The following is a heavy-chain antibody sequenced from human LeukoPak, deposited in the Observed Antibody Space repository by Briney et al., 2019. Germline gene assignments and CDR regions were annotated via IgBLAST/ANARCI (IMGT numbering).Heavy chain of an antibody. CDR2: ISGGGGGT. J-gene: IGHJ4*02. D-gene: IGHD3-10*01. CDR3: AKGTERYREVSSFDY. V-gene: IGHV3-23*01. CDR1: GFIFSTYT. Sequence: GGSLRLSCAASGFIFSTYTMNWVRQAPGKGLEWVSAISGGGGGTYYADFVKGRFTISRDNPKNTLYLQMNSLRAEDTAAYYCAKGTERYREVSSFDYWGQGTLVAVSS.